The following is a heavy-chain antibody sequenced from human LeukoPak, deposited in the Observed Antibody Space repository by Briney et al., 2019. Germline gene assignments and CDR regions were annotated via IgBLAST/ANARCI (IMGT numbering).Heavy chain of an antibody. CDR3: ATDYGNYYYMDV. Sequence: GGSLRLSCAASGFTVSSNYMSWVRQAPGKGLEWVSVIYSGGSTYYADSVKGRFTISRDNSKNTLYLQMNSLRAEDTAVYYCATDYGNYYYMDVWGKGTTVTISS. CDR1: GFTVSSNY. D-gene: IGHD4-17*01. V-gene: IGHV3-66*01. J-gene: IGHJ6*03. CDR2: IYSGGST.